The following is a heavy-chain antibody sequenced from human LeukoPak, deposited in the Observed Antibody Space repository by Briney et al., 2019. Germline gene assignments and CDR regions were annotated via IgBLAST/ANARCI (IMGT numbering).Heavy chain of an antibody. Sequence: SQTLSLTSTVSGGSISSGGYYWSWIRQHPGRGLEWIGYISYSGSTYYNPSLKSRVTISVDTSGNQFSLKLSSVTAADTAVYYCARDLGYCTSTSCRYFDFWGQGTLVTVSS. CDR2: ISYSGST. CDR3: ARDLGYCTSTSCRYFDF. D-gene: IGHD2-2*01. CDR1: GGSISSGGYY. V-gene: IGHV4-31*03. J-gene: IGHJ4*02.